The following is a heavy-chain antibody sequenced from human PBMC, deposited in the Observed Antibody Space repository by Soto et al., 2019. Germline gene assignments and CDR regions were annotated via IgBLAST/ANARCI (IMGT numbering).Heavy chain of an antibody. J-gene: IGHJ4*02. CDR3: ARGYRHGYVYDY. CDR1: GFTFSSYW. V-gene: IGHV3-7*04. CDR2: MKEDGSEK. Sequence: EVQLVESGGGLVQPGGSLRLSCAASGFTFSSYWMTWVRQLPGKGLEWVVNMKEDGSEKYYVDSVEGRFTISRDNAKNSLHLQMNSLRAEDTAVYYCARGYRHGYVYDYWGQGTLVTVSP. D-gene: IGHD5-18*01.